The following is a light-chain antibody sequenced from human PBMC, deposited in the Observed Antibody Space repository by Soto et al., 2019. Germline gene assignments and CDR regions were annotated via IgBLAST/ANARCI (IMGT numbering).Light chain of an antibody. V-gene: IGKV1-8*01. CDR1: QGISSY. CDR2: AAS. J-gene: IGKJ5*01. CDR3: QHYSSSPT. Sequence: PMPQSPSSLSASTGDRATIPCRASQGISSYLAWYQQKPGKAPKLLIYAASTLQSGAPSTFSGSGSGTDFTPTIRRLQSEEFAVYYRQHYSSSPTFGQGTRREIK.